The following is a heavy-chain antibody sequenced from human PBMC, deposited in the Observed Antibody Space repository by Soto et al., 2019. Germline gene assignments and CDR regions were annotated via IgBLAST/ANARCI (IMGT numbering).Heavy chain of an antibody. J-gene: IGHJ1*01. CDR2: IKSKTDEATT. V-gene: IGHV3-15*01. Sequence: EVQLVESGGGLVKPGGSLRLSCVGSRFTFSHARRTWVRQAPGKGLEWVGHIKSKTDEATTDYAAPVKGRFTISRDDSRNTLYLQMNSLKTEDTGIYYCVTDAGFCSRDICYFWALWGQGALVTVSS. CDR1: RFTFSHAR. CDR3: VTDAGFCSRDICYFWAL. D-gene: IGHD2-15*01.